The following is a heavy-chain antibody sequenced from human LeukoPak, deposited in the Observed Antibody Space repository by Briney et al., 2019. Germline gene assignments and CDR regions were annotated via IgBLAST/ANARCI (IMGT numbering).Heavy chain of an antibody. D-gene: IGHD6-19*01. V-gene: IGHV4-39*01. CDR3: ARSVAGYFDY. CDR1: GGSISSSSYY. Sequence: PSETLSLTCTVSGGSISSSSYYWGWIRQPPGKGLEWIGSIYYSGSTYYNPSLKSRVTISVDTSKNQFSLKLSSVTAADTAVYYRARSVAGYFDYWGQGTLVTVSS. J-gene: IGHJ4*02. CDR2: IYYSGST.